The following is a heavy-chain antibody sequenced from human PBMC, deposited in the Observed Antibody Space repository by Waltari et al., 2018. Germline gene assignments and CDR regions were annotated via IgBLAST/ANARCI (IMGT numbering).Heavy chain of an antibody. CDR2: IFYTGTA. Sequence: QVQLQESGPGLVKPSETLSLTCSVSGGSISSYFWSWIRQPPGKRLEGIGYIFYTGTAEYNPALKRRVTISIDTSNNRFSLKLNSVTAADTAVYYCARTPGTYYYENRSVYGMDVWGQGTTVTVSS. D-gene: IGHD3-22*01. CDR1: GGSISSYF. V-gene: IGHV4-59*01. J-gene: IGHJ6*02. CDR3: ARTPGTYYYENRSVYGMDV.